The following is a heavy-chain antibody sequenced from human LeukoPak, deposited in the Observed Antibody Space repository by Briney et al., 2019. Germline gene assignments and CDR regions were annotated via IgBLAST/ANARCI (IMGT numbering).Heavy chain of an antibody. Sequence: GGSLRLSCAASGFTFDDYAMHWVRQAPGKGLEWVSGISRNSGSIGYADSVKGRFTISRDNAKNSLYLQMNSLRAEDTALYYCAKDIRYCSGGSCYSNYYYYGMDVWGQGTTVTVSS. D-gene: IGHD2-15*01. CDR1: GFTFDDYA. CDR2: ISRNSGSI. V-gene: IGHV3-9*01. CDR3: AKDIRYCSGGSCYSNYYYYGMDV. J-gene: IGHJ6*02.